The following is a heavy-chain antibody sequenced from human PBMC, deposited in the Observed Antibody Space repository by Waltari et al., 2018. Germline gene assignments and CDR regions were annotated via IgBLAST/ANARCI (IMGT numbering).Heavy chain of an antibody. CDR1: GVTFSNYW. CDR2: INEDGRTT. D-gene: IGHD3-10*01. CDR3: ARDFGGPRDY. J-gene: IGHJ4*02. Sequence: EVQVVESGGGLVQPGGSLRLSCTTSGVTFSNYWMHWVRQAPGKGMVWVSRINEDGRTTNYGDSVKGRFTISRDNAKSVLYLDMNSLRAEDTAVYYCARDFGGPRDYWGQGTLVTVSS. V-gene: IGHV3-74*01.